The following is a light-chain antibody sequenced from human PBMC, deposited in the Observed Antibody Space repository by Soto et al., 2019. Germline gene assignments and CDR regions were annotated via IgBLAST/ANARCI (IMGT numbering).Light chain of an antibody. J-gene: IGKJ1*01. CDR2: GAS. Sequence: EIVMTQSPATLSVSPGERATLSCRASQSVSSNLAWYQQKPGQAPRLLIYGASTRATGIPARFSGSGSGTEFTLTISSLQSEDFGVYYCQQYKDWPPRTFGQGTKVEIK. CDR3: QQYKDWPPRT. CDR1: QSVSSN. V-gene: IGKV3-15*01.